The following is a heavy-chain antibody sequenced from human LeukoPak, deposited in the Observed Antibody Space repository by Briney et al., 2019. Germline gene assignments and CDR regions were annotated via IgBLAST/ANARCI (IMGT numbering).Heavy chain of an antibody. CDR3: TRAPWSGSYFIDY. CDR1: GFTFGDYA. D-gene: IGHD1-26*01. J-gene: IGHJ4*02. V-gene: IGHV3-49*04. CDR2: IRSKAYGGTT. Sequence: GSLRLSCTASGFTFGDYAMSWVRQAPGKGLEWVGFIRSKAYGGTTEYAASVKGRFTISRDDSKSIVYLQMNSLKTEDTAVYYCTRAPWSGSYFIDYWGQGTLVTVSS.